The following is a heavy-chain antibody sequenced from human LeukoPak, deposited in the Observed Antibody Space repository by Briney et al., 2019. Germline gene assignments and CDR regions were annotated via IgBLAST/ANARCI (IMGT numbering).Heavy chain of an antibody. CDR3: ASKRV. Sequence: GRSLRLSCVASGFNVEDYAMHWVRQAPGKGLEWVSGITWDSNSIDHADSVKGRFTISRDNAQNSLTLHMNGLRLEDTALYLCASKRVWGQGTLVTVSS. CDR2: ITWDSNSI. V-gene: IGHV3-9*01. J-gene: IGHJ4*02. D-gene: IGHD6-25*01. CDR1: GFNVEDYA.